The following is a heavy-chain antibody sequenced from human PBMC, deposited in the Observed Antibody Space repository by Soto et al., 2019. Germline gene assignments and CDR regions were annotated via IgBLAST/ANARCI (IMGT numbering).Heavy chain of an antibody. CDR1: GFTFSNAW. J-gene: IGHJ3*02. Sequence: PGGSLRLSCAASGFTFSNAWMNWVRQAPGKGLEWVGRIKRKTDGGTTDYAAPVKGRFTISREDSKNTLYLQMNSLKTEDTAVYYCTTDSTTMTRQAFDIWGQGTMVTVTS. D-gene: IGHD3-22*01. CDR2: IKRKTDGGTT. V-gene: IGHV3-15*07. CDR3: TTDSTTMTRQAFDI.